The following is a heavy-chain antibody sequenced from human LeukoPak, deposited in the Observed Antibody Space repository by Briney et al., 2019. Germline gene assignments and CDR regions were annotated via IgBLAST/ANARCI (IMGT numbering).Heavy chain of an antibody. CDR3: ERYCRVGAPDRYYYYYYMDV. D-gene: IGHD1-26*01. CDR2: TYSGGST. V-gene: IGHV3-66*02. CDR1: GFTVSSNY. J-gene: IGHJ6*03. Sequence: GCLRLSCAASGFTVSSNYMGWVRQAPGKGLEWVSVTYSGGSTYYADSVKGRFTISRDNSKNTLYLQMNSLRAEDTAVYYCERYCRVGAPDRYYYYYYMDVWGKGTTVTVSS.